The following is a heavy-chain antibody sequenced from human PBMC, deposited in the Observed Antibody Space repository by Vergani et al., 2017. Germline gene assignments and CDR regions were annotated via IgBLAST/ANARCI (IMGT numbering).Heavy chain of an antibody. J-gene: IGHJ6*03. V-gene: IGHV3-53*01. CDR2: IYSGGST. Sequence: EVQLVESGGGLIQPGGSLRLSCAASGFTVSSNYMSWVRQAPGKGLEWVSVIYSGGSTYYADSVKGRFTISRDNSKNTLYLQMNSLRAEDTAVYYCARDRRMVVPAAMLYYYYYMDVWGKGTTVTVSS. CDR1: GFTVSSNY. CDR3: ARDRRMVVPAAMLYYYYYMDV. D-gene: IGHD2-2*01.